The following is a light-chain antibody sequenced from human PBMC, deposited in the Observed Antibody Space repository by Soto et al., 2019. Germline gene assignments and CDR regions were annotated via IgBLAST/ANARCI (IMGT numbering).Light chain of an antibody. CDR3: QHFNNYPFT. V-gene: IGKV1D-13*01. CDR1: QGISSA. Sequence: AIQLTQSPSSLSASVGDRVTITCRASQGISSALAWYQQTPGKPPKLLIYGASSLEIGVPSRFSGSGSVTDFTLTIRSLRPEDFATYYCQHFNNYPFTFGPGTKVDI. J-gene: IGKJ3*01. CDR2: GAS.